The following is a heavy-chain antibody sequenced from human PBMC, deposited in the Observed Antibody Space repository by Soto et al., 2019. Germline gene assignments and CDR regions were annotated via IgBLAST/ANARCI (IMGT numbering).Heavy chain of an antibody. V-gene: IGHV2-5*02. CDR3: AHSPYSITSKGTFDV. D-gene: IGHD5-18*01. J-gene: IGHJ3*01. CDR1: GFSLSTSGVA. CDR2: IFWDDDK. Sequence: GPTLVNPTETLTLTCTLSGFSLSTSGVAVGWFRQPPGKALEWLAIIFWDDDKRYSTSLKSRLIITKDISRNQVVLTLTNLDPVDTATYYCAHSPYSITSKGTFDVWGQGTMVTVSS.